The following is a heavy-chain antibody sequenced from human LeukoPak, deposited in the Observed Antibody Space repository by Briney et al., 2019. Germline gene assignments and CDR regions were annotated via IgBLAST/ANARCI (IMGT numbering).Heavy chain of an antibody. D-gene: IGHD2-2*02. CDR3: AKKSVPNTPPTFDY. CDR2: ISGGGDST. J-gene: IGHJ4*02. CDR1: GFTFSSYA. Sequence: GGSLRLSCAASGFTFSSYAMNWVRQAPGKGLEWVSAISGGGDSTYYADSVRGRFTISRDNSKNTLYLQMNSLRAEDTAVYYCAKKSVPNTPPTFDYWGQGTLVTVSS. V-gene: IGHV3-23*01.